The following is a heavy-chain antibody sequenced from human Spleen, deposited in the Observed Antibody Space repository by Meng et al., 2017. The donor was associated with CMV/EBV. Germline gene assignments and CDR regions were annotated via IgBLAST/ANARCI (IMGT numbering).Heavy chain of an antibody. Sequence: CKTSGYRFNSYGISWVRQAPGQGVERMGWISDYNGNIYYAQKIKGRVTMTTDTSTSTAYMELRNLRSDDTAVYYCARDNRGSYYVGGYWGQGTLVTVSS. CDR2: ISDYNGNI. D-gene: IGHD1-26*01. CDR1: GYRFNSYG. CDR3: ARDNRGSYYVGGY. J-gene: IGHJ4*02. V-gene: IGHV1-18*01.